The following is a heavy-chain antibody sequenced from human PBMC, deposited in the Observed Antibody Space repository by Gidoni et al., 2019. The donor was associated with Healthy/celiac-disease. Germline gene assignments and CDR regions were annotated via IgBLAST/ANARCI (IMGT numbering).Heavy chain of an antibody. CDR3: ARVGEYYDSSGYPPTYYFDY. CDR2: ISSSSSYT. V-gene: IGHV3-11*06. CDR1: GSTCRYHS. D-gene: IGHD3-22*01. J-gene: IGHJ4*02. Sequence: QVQLVESGGGLVKPGGSLRLPCAAPGSTCRYHSMPWRRQAPGQGLEWVSYISSSSSYTNYADSVKGRFTISRDNAKNSLYLQMNSLRAEDTAVYYCARVGEYYDSSGYPPTYYFDYWGQGTLVTVSS.